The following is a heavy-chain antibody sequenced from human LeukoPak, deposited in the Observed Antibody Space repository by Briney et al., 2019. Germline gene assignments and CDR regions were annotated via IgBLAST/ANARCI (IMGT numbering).Heavy chain of an antibody. Sequence: GGSLRLSCAASGFTFSNYAMHWVRQAPGKGLEWVAVISYDGSNKYYADTVKGRFTISRDNSKNTLYLQMNSLRAEDTAVYYCAREPQYWGQGTLVTVS. V-gene: IGHV3-30*04. CDR3: AREPQY. J-gene: IGHJ1*01. CDR2: ISYDGSNK. CDR1: GFTFSNYA.